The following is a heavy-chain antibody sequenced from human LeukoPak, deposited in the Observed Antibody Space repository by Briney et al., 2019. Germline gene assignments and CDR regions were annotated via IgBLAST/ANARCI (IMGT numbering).Heavy chain of an antibody. J-gene: IGHJ4*02. V-gene: IGHV3-74*01. D-gene: IGHD1-26*01. CDR2: INSDGSST. Sequence: PGESLRLSCAASGFTFSSYWRHWVRQAPWKGLVWVSHINSDGSSTNYADSVKGRFTISRDNARDTLYLQMNSLRAEDTAVYYCARSYSGSYYDFDYWGQGTLVTVSS. CDR3: ARSYSGSYYDFDY. CDR1: GFTFSSYW.